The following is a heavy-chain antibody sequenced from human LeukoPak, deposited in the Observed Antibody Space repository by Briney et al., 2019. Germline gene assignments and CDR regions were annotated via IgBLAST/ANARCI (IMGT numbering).Heavy chain of an antibody. CDR2: IYTSGST. CDR3: ARRTKGGNYYYYYMDV. CDR1: GGSISSYY. D-gene: IGHD1-1*01. Sequence: SETLSLTCTVSGGSISSYYWSWIRQPLGKGLEWIGYIYTSGSTNYNPSLKSRVTISVDTSKNQFSLKLSSVTAADTAVYYCARRTKGGNYYYYYMDVWGKGTTVTVSS. J-gene: IGHJ6*03. V-gene: IGHV4-4*09.